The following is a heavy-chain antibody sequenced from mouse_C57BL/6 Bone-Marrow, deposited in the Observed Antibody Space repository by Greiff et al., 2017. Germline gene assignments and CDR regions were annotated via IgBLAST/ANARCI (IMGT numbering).Heavy chain of an antibody. CDR2: IYPRSGNT. J-gene: IGHJ4*01. V-gene: IGHV1-81*01. Sequence: VKLQQSGAELARPGASVKLSCKASGYTFTSYGISWVKQRTGQGLEWIGEIYPRSGNTYYNEKFKGKATLTADKSSSTAYMELRSLTSEDSAVYFCEGGSSPFYAMDYWGQGTSVTVSS. CDR1: GYTFTSYG. D-gene: IGHD1-1*01. CDR3: EGGSSPFYAMDY.